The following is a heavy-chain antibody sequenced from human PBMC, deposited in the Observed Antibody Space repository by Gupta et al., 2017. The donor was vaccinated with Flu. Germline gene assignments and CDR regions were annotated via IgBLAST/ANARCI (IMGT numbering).Heavy chain of an antibody. J-gene: IGHJ6*02. Sequence: QLQLQESGPGLVKPSETLSLTCTVSGGSISSSSYYWGWIRQPPGKGLEWIGSIYYNGSTYYNPSLKSRVTISVDTSKNQFSLKLSSVTAADTAVYYCARHAEHYYYYGMDVWGQGTTVTVSS. CDR1: GGSISSSSYY. CDR2: IYYNGST. CDR3: ARHAEHYYYYGMDV. V-gene: IGHV4-39*01.